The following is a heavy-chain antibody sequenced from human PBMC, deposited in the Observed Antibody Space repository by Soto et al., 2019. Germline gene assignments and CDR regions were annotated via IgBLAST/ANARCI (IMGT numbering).Heavy chain of an antibody. D-gene: IGHD3-9*01. J-gene: IGHJ4*02. Sequence: QVQLQESGPGLVKPSQTLSLTCAVSVGSITSGDYYWGWIRQAPEKGLEWITYIYYSGSTYYNPSFQSRVTISVATFTNQFSLNLSSVTAADTAVYYCAGVMYDILSGYYAHDCWGQGTLVTVSS. CDR1: VGSITSGDYY. CDR2: IYYSGST. CDR3: AGVMYDILSGYYAHDC. V-gene: IGHV4-30-4*01.